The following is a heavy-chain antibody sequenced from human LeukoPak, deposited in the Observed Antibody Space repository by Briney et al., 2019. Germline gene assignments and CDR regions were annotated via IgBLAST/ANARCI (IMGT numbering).Heavy chain of an antibody. CDR2: IHHSGST. CDR3: ARRPRGIIIKSWFDS. CDR1: GGSFSGYY. D-gene: IGHD3-10*01. V-gene: IGHV4-34*01. J-gene: IGHJ5*01. Sequence: SETLSLTCAVYGGSFSGYYWSWIRQPPGKGLEWIGEIHHSGSTNYNPSLKSRVTISVDTSKIQFSLKLTSVTAADTAVYYCARRPRGIIIKSWFDSWGQGTLVTVSA.